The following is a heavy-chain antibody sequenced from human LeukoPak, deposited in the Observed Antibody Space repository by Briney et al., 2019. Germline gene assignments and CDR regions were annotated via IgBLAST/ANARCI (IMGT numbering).Heavy chain of an antibody. CDR1: GFNFGPYS. V-gene: IGHV3-48*03. Sequence: GGSLRLSCAASGFNFGPYSMNWVRQAPGKGLEWVSYISSSGSTIYYADSVKGRFTISRDNAKNSLYLQMNSLRAEDTAVYYCARDSPYDILTGWGQGTLVTVSS. J-gene: IGHJ4*02. CDR3: ARDSPYDILTG. D-gene: IGHD3-9*01. CDR2: ISSSGSTI.